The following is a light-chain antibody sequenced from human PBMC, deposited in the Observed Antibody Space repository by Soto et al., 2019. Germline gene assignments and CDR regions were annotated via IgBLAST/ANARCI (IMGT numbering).Light chain of an antibody. CDR1: SSDVGSYNR. CDR3: SSYTSTNTYV. J-gene: IGLJ1*01. Sequence: QSALTQPPSVSGSPGQSVAISCTGTSSDVGSYNRVAWYQQPPGTAPKLIISEVNNRSSGVPDRFSGSKSGNTASLTISGLQAEDEADYYCSSYTSTNTYVFGTGTKVTVL. CDR2: EVN. V-gene: IGLV2-18*02.